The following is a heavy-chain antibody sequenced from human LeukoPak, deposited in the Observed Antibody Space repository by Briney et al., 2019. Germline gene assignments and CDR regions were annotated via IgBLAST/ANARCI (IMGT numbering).Heavy chain of an antibody. D-gene: IGHD3-22*01. CDR3: ARDLWDSGAYTIDY. Sequence: GGSLRLSCAASGFTFSSYWMSWVRQAPGKGLEWVAVIQYGGSNKYYADSVKGRFTISRDNSKNTLYLQMNSLRAEDTAVYYCARDLWDSGAYTIDYWGQGTLVTVSS. V-gene: IGHV3-33*08. J-gene: IGHJ4*02. CDR1: GFTFSSYW. CDR2: IQYGGSNK.